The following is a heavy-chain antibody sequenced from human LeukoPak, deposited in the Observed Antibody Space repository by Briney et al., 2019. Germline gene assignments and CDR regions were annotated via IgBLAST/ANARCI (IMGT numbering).Heavy chain of an antibody. Sequence: GGSLRLSCAASGFTFSSYSMNWVRQAPGKGLEWVSSISSASTYIYSADSVKRRFTISRDNAKNSLYLQMNSLRAEDTAVYYCARGLYSSAWYDYCYYGMDVWGQGTTVTVSS. D-gene: IGHD6-13*01. V-gene: IGHV3-21*04. J-gene: IGHJ6*02. CDR1: GFTFSSYS. CDR2: ISSASTYI. CDR3: ARGLYSSAWYDYCYYGMDV.